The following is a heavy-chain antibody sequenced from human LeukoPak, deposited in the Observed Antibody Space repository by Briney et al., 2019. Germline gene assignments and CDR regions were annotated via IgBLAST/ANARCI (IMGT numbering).Heavy chain of an antibody. Sequence: QPGGSLRLSCSASGFTLSDYEMSSVRQAPGRVLERVYYISSSASIIYYSDSVKHQYTISRHHAKNSLYLQMNSLRDEDTAVYYCARGDSSGPDYYYYMDVWGKGTTVTISS. J-gene: IGHJ6*03. CDR2: ISSSASII. CDR3: ARGDSSGPDYYYYMDV. V-gene: IGHV3-48*03. CDR1: GFTLSDYE. D-gene: IGHD6-19*01.